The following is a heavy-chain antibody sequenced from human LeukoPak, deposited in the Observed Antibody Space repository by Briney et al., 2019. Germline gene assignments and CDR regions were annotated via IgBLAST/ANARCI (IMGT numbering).Heavy chain of an antibody. J-gene: IGHJ6*02. Sequence: SVKVSCKASGGTSSSSTISWVRQAPGQGLEWMGGVIPIFGAANYAQKFQGRVTITADESTTTAHMEISSLKSEETGVYYCARTSRNLYGMDVWGQGTTVTVSS. CDR3: ARTSRNLYGMDV. V-gene: IGHV1-69*01. D-gene: IGHD2-2*01. CDR2: VIPIFGAA. CDR1: GGTSSSST.